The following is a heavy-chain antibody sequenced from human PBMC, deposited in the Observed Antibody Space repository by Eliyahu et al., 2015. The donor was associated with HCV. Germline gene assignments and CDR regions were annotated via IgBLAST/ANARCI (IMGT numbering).Heavy chain of an antibody. CDR2: INHSGST. D-gene: IGHD6-19*01. Sequence: QVQLQQWGAGLLKPSETLSLTCAXSGGSFSGXXXXWIRQPPGKXLEWIGEINHSGSTNYNPSLKSRVTISVDTSKNQFSLKLSSVTAADTAVYYCARVVLLPSRAVAATYDAFDIWGQGTMVTVSS. CDR3: ARVVLLPSRAVAATYDAFDI. CDR1: GGSFSGXX. V-gene: IGHV4-34*01. J-gene: IGHJ3*02.